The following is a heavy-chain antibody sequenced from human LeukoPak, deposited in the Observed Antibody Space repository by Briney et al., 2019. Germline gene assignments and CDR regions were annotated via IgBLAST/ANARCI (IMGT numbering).Heavy chain of an antibody. CDR1: GGSISIYI. Sequence: SETLSHTRTLPGGSISIYIGSCIRHPPEKGRGWIGDISYNGSPNYPPSLKRRVTISLDTSMNQFSLSLGSVTAADTAVYYCARGGRGYYDEHLWGQGTLVTVSS. V-gene: IGHV4-59*01. CDR2: ISYNGSP. CDR3: ARGGRGYYDEHL. D-gene: IGHD3-22*01. J-gene: IGHJ5*02.